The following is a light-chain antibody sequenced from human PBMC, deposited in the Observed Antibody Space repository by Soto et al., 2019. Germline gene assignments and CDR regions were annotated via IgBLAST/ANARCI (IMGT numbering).Light chain of an antibody. J-gene: IGKJ1*01. Sequence: DIQMTQSPSSLSASVGDRVTITCRAGQSIGSFLSWYQQKPRKAPKLLIYAASTLQPGVPSRFSGSGSGTGFTLTISSLQPEDFATYYCQQSYSTWTFGQGTNVDI. CDR2: AAS. V-gene: IGKV1-39*01. CDR3: QQSYSTWT. CDR1: QSIGSF.